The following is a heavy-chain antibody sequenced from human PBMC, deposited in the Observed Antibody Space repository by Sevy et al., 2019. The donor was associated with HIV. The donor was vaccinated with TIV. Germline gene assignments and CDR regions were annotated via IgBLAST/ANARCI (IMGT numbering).Heavy chain of an antibody. CDR3: ARVPLSSGYLGPPEYYFDY. D-gene: IGHD3-22*01. CDR1: GGSISSYY. V-gene: IGHV4-59*01. CDR2: IYYSGST. J-gene: IGHJ4*02. Sequence: SETLSLTCTVSGGSISSYYWSWIRQPPGKVLEWIGYIYYSGSTNYNPSLKSRVTISVDTSKNQFSLKLSSVTAADTAVYYCARVPLSSGYLGPPEYYFDYWGQGTLVTVSS.